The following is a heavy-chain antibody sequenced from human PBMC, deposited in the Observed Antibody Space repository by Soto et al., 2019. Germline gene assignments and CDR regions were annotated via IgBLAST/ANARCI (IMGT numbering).Heavy chain of an antibody. D-gene: IGHD5-12*01. CDR1: RFTFSSYG. CDR3: ARDIVATIFSRGVYYYYAMDV. V-gene: IGHV3-33*01. Sequence: PGGSLRLSSAASRFTFSSYGMHWVRQAPGKGLEWVAVIWYDGSNKYYADSVKGRFTISRDNSKNTLYLQMNSLRAEDTAVYYCARDIVATIFSRGVYYYYAMDVWGQGTTVTVSS. CDR2: IWYDGSNK. J-gene: IGHJ6*02.